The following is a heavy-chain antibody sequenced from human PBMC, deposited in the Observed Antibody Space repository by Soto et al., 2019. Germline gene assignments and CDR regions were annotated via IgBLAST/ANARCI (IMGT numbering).Heavy chain of an antibody. CDR3: ATLRRRGYYQYIWFDP. Sequence: QVQLVQSGAEVKKPGASVKVSCKVSGYTLTELSMHWVRQAPGKGLEWMGGFDPEDGETIYAQKFQGRVTLTEDTSTDTAYMELSSLRSEDTAVYYCATLRRRGYYQYIWFDPWGQGTLVTVSS. V-gene: IGHV1-24*01. CDR1: GYTLTELS. D-gene: IGHD3-22*01. J-gene: IGHJ5*02. CDR2: FDPEDGET.